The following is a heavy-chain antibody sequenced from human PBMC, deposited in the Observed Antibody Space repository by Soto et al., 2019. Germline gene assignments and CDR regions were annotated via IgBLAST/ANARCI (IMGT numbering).Heavy chain of an antibody. CDR2: IWYDGSNK. CDR3: ARDQSGYCSSTSCYRAREPTRSYGMDV. V-gene: IGHV3-33*01. Sequence: HPGGSLRLSCAASGFTFSSYGMHWVRQAPGKGLEWVAVIWYDGSNKYYADSVKGRFTISRDNSKNTLYLQMNSLRAEDTAVYYCARDQSGYCSSTSCYRAREPTRSYGMDVWGQGTTVTVSS. J-gene: IGHJ6*02. D-gene: IGHD2-2*01. CDR1: GFTFSSYG.